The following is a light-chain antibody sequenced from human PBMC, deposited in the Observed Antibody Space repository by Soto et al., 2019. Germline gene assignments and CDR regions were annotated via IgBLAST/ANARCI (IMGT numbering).Light chain of an antibody. V-gene: IGKV3-20*01. CDR1: QSVSNDD. CDR3: LHHGSSLWT. CDR2: SVS. Sequence: LMPSLGALSFTREDRATLSCRVSQSVSNDDGAWVQQKPGQTPRLLIYSVSSRATGIPDRFSGSGSGTDFTLTISRLEPEDFAMYYCLHHGSSLWTFGQGTKVDIK. J-gene: IGKJ1*01.